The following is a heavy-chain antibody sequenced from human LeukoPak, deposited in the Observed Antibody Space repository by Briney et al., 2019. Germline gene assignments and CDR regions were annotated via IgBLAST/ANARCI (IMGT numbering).Heavy chain of an antibody. CDR2: IKQDGREK. V-gene: IGHV3-7*03. CDR1: GFTFSSYW. CDR3: ARVRGITMVRGVGPFDY. Sequence: GGSLRLSCAASGFTFSSYWMSWVRQAPGKGLEWVANIKQDGREKYYVDSVKGRLTISRNNAKNSLYLQMNSLRAEDTAVYYCARVRGITMVRGVGPFDYWGQGTLVTVSS. J-gene: IGHJ4*02. D-gene: IGHD3-10*01.